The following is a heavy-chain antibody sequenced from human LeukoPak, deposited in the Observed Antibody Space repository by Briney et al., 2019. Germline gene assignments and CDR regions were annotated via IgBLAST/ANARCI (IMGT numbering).Heavy chain of an antibody. V-gene: IGHV3-21*01. CDR1: AFTFSSYS. Sequence: GGSLRLSCAASAFTFSSYSMNWVRQAPGKGLEWVSSISSSSSYIYYADSVKGRFTISRDNAKNSLYLQMNSLRDEDTAVYYCARAVTTVTRGGLVFDYWGQGTLVTVSS. D-gene: IGHD4-17*01. J-gene: IGHJ4*02. CDR3: ARAVTTVTRGGLVFDY. CDR2: ISSSSSYI.